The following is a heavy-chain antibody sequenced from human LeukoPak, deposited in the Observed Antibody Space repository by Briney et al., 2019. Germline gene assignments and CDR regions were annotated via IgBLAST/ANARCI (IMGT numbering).Heavy chain of an antibody. CDR3: ASAIVGAPSPDY. Sequence: GESLKIPCKGPGYRFTTFSIGWVGQMHGKGLEWMGVIYPGDSATRYSPSFRCQVTISADKSISTAYLQWSSLKASDTAMYYCASAIVGAPSPDYWGQGTLVTVSS. CDR2: IYPGDSAT. D-gene: IGHD1-26*01. CDR1: GYRFTTFS. J-gene: IGHJ4*02. V-gene: IGHV5-51*01.